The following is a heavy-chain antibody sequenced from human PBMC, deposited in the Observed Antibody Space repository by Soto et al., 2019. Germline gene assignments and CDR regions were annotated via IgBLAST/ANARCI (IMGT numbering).Heavy chain of an antibody. D-gene: IGHD3-10*01. CDR2: IYHRGST. V-gene: IGHV4-30-2*01. CDR3: ARALWFGAGYFDL. J-gene: IGHJ2*01. Sequence: QLQLQESGSGLVKPSQTLSLTCAVSGGSISSGGYSWSWIRQPPGKGLEWIGYIYHRGSTYYNPSLTSRVTISVDRSKNQFSLKLSSVTAADTAVYYCARALWFGAGYFDLWGRGTLVTVSS. CDR1: GGSISSGGYS.